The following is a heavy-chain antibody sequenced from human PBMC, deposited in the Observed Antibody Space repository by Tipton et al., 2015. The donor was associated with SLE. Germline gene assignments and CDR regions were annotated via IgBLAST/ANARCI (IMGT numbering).Heavy chain of an antibody. J-gene: IGHJ4*02. Sequence: SLRLSCAASGFTFSSYWMHWVRQVPGKGLVWVSRINSDGSRTTYADSVKGRFTISRDNSKNTLYLQMNSLRAEDTAVYYCAKCGFGELYSFELLPNPFDYWGQGTLVTVSS. CDR1: GFTFSSYW. V-gene: IGHV3-74*01. CDR3: AKCGFGELYSFELLPNPFDY. CDR2: INSDGSRT. D-gene: IGHD3-10*01.